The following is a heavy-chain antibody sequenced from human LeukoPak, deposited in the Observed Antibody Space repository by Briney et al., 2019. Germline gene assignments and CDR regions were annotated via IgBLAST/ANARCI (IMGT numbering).Heavy chain of an antibody. CDR2: ITSKDFGETK. J-gene: IGHJ4*02. CDR3: TRTRWATGTITDY. CDR1: GFTFGDYA. D-gene: IGHD1-1*01. Sequence: GGSLRLSCTTSGFTFGDYAMSWFRRAPGKRLEGVGYITSKDFGETKRYAASVMGRFSISRDDSNSIAYLQMNSLRTEDTALYICTRTRWATGTITDYWGQGTLVIVSS. V-gene: IGHV3-49*03.